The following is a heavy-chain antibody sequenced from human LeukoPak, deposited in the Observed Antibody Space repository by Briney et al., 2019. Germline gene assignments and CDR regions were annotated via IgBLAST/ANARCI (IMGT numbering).Heavy chain of an antibody. CDR2: IYHSGST. CDR1: GGSISSSNW. CDR3: ASQLRSSGYPLEF. J-gene: IGHJ4*02. V-gene: IGHV4-4*02. Sequence: SETLSLTCAVSGGSISSSNWWSWVRQPPGKGLEWIGEIYHSGSTNYNPSLKSRVTISVDTSKNQFSLKLSSVTAADTAVYYCASQLRSSGYPLEFWGQGTLVTVSS. D-gene: IGHD6-13*01.